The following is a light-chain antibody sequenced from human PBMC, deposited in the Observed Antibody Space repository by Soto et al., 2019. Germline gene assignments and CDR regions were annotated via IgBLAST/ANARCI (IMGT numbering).Light chain of an antibody. CDR3: QQFSSYPLT. Sequence: EFVLTQSPGTLSLSPGERATLSCRASQTGRNNYLAWYQQKPGQAPKLLIYDASSRATGIPDRFSGGGSGTDFILTISRLEPEDFAVYYCQQFSSYPLTFGGGTKVEIK. CDR1: QTGRNNY. V-gene: IGKV3-20*01. CDR2: DAS. J-gene: IGKJ4*01.